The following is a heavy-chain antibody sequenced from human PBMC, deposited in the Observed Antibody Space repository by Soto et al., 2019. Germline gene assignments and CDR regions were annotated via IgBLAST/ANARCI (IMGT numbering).Heavy chain of an antibody. D-gene: IGHD1-26*01. J-gene: IGHJ6*02. Sequence: GGSLRLSCAASGFTFSSYGMHWVRQAPGKGLEWVAVIWYDGSNKYYADSVKGRFTISRDNSKNTLYLQMNSLRAEDTAVYYCARDTIVYGMDVWGQGTTVTVSS. CDR3: ARDTIVYGMDV. V-gene: IGHV3-33*01. CDR1: GFTFSSYG. CDR2: IWYDGSNK.